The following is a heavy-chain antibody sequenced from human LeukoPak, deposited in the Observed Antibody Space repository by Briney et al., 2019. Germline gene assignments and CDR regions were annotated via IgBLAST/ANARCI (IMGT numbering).Heavy chain of an antibody. Sequence: PSETLSLTCTVSGYSISSGYYWGWIRQPPGKGLEWIGSIYHSGSTYYNPSLKSRVTISVDTSKNQFSLKLSSVTAADTAVYYCARDPSTSMGYYYFDYWGQGTLVTVSS. D-gene: IGHD1-1*01. CDR2: IYHSGST. J-gene: IGHJ4*02. V-gene: IGHV4-38-2*02. CDR1: GYSISSGYY. CDR3: ARDPSTSMGYYYFDY.